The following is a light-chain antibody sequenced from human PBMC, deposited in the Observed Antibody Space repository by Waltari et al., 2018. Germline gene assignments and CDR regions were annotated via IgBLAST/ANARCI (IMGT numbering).Light chain of an antibody. CDR3: WVYYSGDQV. CDR2: DTN. CDR1: TGAVTIGHF. J-gene: IGLJ2*01. V-gene: IGLV7-43*01. Sequence: QAVVTQEPSLTVSPRGTVTLTCASSTGAVTIGHFPHWFQQKPGQDTKRLIYDTNNKLSWTPARFSGSLAGGKAALTLSGAQHEDEAEYYCWVYYSGDQVFGGGTRLTVL.